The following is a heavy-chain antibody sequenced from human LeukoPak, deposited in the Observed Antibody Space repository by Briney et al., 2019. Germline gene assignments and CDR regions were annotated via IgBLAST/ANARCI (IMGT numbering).Heavy chain of an antibody. J-gene: IGHJ4*02. D-gene: IGHD3-22*01. CDR1: GGSISSYY. CDR3: ARDSYYDISGYPEGFDY. CDR2: IYYSGST. Sequence: SETLSLTCTVSGGSISSYYWSWLRQPPGKGLEWIGYIYYSGSTNYNPSLKSRVTISVDTSKNQFSLKLSSVTAADTAVYYCARDSYYDISGYPEGFDYWGQGTLVTVFS. V-gene: IGHV4-59*12.